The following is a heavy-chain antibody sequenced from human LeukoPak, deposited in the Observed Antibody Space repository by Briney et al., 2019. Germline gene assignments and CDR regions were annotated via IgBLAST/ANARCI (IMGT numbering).Heavy chain of an antibody. CDR1: GGSFSGYY. CDR3: ARHGITMVRGVITGYYYYYMDV. CDR2: INHSGST. D-gene: IGHD3-10*01. J-gene: IGHJ6*03. Sequence: TTSETLSLTCAVYGGSFSGYYWSWIRQPPGKGLEWIGEINHSGSTNYNPSLKSRVTISVDTSKNQFSLKLSSVTAADTAVYYCARHGITMVRGVITGYYYYYMDVWGKGTTVTISS. V-gene: IGHV4-34*01.